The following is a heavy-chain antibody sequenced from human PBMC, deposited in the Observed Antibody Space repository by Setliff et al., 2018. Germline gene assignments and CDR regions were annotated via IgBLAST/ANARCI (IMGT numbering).Heavy chain of an antibody. CDR3: ATLAFTYYYDSSGYYPHDY. D-gene: IGHD3-22*01. Sequence: ASVKVSCKVSGFTLTELSMHWVRQAPGKGLEWMGGFDPEDGETIYAQKFQGRVTMTEDTSTDTAYMELSSLRSEDTAVYYCATLAFTYYYDSSGYYPHDYWGQGTLVTVSS. J-gene: IGHJ4*02. V-gene: IGHV1-24*01. CDR2: FDPEDGET. CDR1: GFTLTELS.